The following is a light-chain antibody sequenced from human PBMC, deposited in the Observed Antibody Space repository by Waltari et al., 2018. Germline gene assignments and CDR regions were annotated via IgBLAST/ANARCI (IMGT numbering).Light chain of an antibody. J-gene: IGLJ3*02. CDR3: AAWDDRQSGPYWV. CDR1: ISNIGTYY. Sequence: QSVLTQPPSAPGTPGQTVTTPFSGSISNIGTYYVFWYLQLPGTAPKLLTFRNNRRPSRVPDRFSGSKSGTSASMDISGLRSEDEADYYCAAWDDRQSGPYWVFGGGTKLTVL. V-gene: IGLV1-47*01. CDR2: RNN.